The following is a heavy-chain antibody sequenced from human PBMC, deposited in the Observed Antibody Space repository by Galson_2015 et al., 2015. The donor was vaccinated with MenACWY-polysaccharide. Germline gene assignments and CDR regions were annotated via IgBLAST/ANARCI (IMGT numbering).Heavy chain of an antibody. CDR2: VYASGST. D-gene: IGHD3-10*01. V-gene: IGHV4-4*07. CDR1: GASISNYY. J-gene: IGHJ5*02. CDR3: ARGGLGRSGGWDWFDP. Sequence: SETLSLTCTVSGASISNYYWTWIRQPAGKGLEWIGRVYASGSTNSNPSLKSRLTMSVDTSKNQFSLGLSSVTAADTAIYYCARGGLGRSGGWDWFDPWGQGILATVSS.